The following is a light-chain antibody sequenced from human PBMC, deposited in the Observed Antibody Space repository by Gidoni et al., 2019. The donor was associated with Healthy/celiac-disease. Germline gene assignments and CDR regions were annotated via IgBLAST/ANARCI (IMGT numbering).Light chain of an antibody. J-gene: IGKJ1*01. CDR1: QSISSY. V-gene: IGKV1-39*01. CDR2: AAS. Sequence: DIQMTQSPSSLSASVGDRVTITCRASQSISSYLNWYQQKPGKAPKLLIYAASSLQSGVPSRFSGSGSGTDFTLTISSLQPEDFATYYCQQRATFXQXTKVEIK. CDR3: QQRAT.